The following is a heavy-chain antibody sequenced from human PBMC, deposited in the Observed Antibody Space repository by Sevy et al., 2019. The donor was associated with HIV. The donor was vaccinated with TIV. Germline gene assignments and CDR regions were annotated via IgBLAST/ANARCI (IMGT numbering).Heavy chain of an antibody. Sequence: ASVKVSCKASGYTFTGYYMHWVRQAPGQGLEWMGWINPNSGGTNYAKKFQGRVTMTGATSISTDYMELSRLRSDDTAVYYCARDQSDAYIVVVPSATGRNCFDPWGQGTLVTVSS. J-gene: IGHJ5*02. CDR1: GYTFTGYY. CDR3: ARDQSDAYIVVVPSATGRNCFDP. V-gene: IGHV1-2*02. CDR2: INPNSGGT. D-gene: IGHD2-2*01.